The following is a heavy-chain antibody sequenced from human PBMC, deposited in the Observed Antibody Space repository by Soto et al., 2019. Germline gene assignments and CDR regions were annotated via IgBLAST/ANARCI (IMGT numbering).Heavy chain of an antibody. D-gene: IGHD6-6*01. J-gene: IGHJ4*02. CDR1: GFPFINFA. CDR3: ARASSIAARLFDY. V-gene: IGHV3-23*01. Sequence: PGGSLRLSCAASGFPFINFAMSWVRQSPGKGLEWVSAISVTGSRTWYADSVRGRFTVSRDNSKNTLYLQMNSLRSDDTAVYYCARASSIAARLFDYWGQGPLVTVSS. CDR2: ISVTGSRT.